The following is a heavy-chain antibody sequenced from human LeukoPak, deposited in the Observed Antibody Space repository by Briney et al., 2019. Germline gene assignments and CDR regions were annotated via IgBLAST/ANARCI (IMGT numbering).Heavy chain of an antibody. CDR1: GFNFANHA. V-gene: IGHV3-23*01. Sequence: TGGSLRLSCAASGFNFANHAMGWVRQTPGKGPEWVSAISGGGDITYYADSVTGRFTISRDNSKDTLFLQMHSLRPGDTAVYYCVREDTPATANYWGQGTLVTISS. J-gene: IGHJ4*02. D-gene: IGHD2-21*02. CDR3: VREDTPATANY. CDR2: ISGGGDIT.